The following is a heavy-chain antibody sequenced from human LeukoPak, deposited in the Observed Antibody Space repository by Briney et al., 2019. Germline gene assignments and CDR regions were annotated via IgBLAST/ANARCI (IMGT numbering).Heavy chain of an antibody. D-gene: IGHD3-10*01. CDR2: MNPNSGNT. CDR3: AREGGDWFRGVLYYYMDV. V-gene: IGHV1-8*01. J-gene: IGHJ6*03. CDR1: GYTFTSYD. Sequence: ASVKVSCKASGYTFTSYDINWVRQATGQGLEWMGWMNPNSGNTGYAQKFQGRVTMTRNTSISTAYMELSSLRSEDTAVYYCAREGGDWFRGVLYYYMDVWGKGTTVTVSS.